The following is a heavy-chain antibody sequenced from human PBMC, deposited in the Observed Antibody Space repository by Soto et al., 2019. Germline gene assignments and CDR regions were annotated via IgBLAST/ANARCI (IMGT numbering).Heavy chain of an antibody. V-gene: IGHV3-23*01. D-gene: IGHD6-25*01. CDR1: GFTFSTHA. CDR2: VDVGGGST. Sequence: EVQLLESGGGLVQPGGSLRLSCAASGFTFSTHAMIWVRQAPGKGLNWVSTVDVGGGSTYYTDSVKGRFTVSRDNSKNTVYLQLNTLRAEDTAIYFCARDSGPAGGGACDIWGQGTMVNVSS. CDR3: ARDSGPAGGGACDI. J-gene: IGHJ3*02.